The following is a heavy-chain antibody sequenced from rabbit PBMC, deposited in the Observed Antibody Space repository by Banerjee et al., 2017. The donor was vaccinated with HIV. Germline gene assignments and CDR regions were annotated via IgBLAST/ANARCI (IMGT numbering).Heavy chain of an antibody. D-gene: IGHD6-1*01. CDR2: IWTGSGTI. Sequence: QEQLEESGGDLVKPEGSLTLTCTASGFSFSSRYWICWVRQAPGKGLEWIACIWTGSGTIYYASWVKGRFTISKTSSATVTLQMTSLTDADTATYFCARDAGYVNNGLDYFNLWGPGTLVTVS. V-gene: IGHV1S45*01. CDR1: GFSFSSRYW. CDR3: ARDAGYVNNGLDYFNL. J-gene: IGHJ4*01.